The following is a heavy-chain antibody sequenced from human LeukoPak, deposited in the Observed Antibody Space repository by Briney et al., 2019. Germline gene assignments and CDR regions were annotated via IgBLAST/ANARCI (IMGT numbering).Heavy chain of an antibody. CDR1: GFSFSTYC. J-gene: IGHJ4*02. CDR3: AKGGHVDY. Sequence: GGSLRLSCAASGFSFSTYCMTWVRQAPGKGLEWVANIKADGRETYYVDSVKGRFTISRDNAQNSLYLQLNSLRVEDTAVYYCAKGGHVDYCGQGSLVTVSS. CDR2: IKADGRET. V-gene: IGHV3-7*01.